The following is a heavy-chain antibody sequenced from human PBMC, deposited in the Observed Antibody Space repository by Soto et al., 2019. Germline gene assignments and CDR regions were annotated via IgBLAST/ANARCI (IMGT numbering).Heavy chain of an antibody. CDR2: IAYAGNEK. V-gene: IGHV3-30*18. Sequence: QVQLVESGGGVVQPGTYLRLSCAAYGFTFKTHAMHWVRQAPGKGLEWMAVIAYAGNEKFYADSVKGRFTISRDNSKNALYLQINTLRNEDTAVYYCGKDVGDYVPYYYGVDVWGQGTTVTVSS. CDR1: GFTFKTHA. J-gene: IGHJ6*02. D-gene: IGHD1-26*01. CDR3: GKDVGDYVPYYYGVDV.